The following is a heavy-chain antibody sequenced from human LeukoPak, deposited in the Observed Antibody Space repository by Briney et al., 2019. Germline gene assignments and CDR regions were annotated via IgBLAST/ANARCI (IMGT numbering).Heavy chain of an antibody. D-gene: IGHD2-15*01. V-gene: IGHV4-39*07. CDR1: GGSISSSSYY. Sequence: SETLSLTCTVSGGSISSSSYYWGWIRQPPGKGLEWIGSIYYSGSTYYNPSLKSRVTISVDTSKNRFSLRLSSVTAADTAVYYCARSVVAATHDAFDIWGQGTMVTVSS. J-gene: IGHJ3*02. CDR2: IYYSGST. CDR3: ARSVVAATHDAFDI.